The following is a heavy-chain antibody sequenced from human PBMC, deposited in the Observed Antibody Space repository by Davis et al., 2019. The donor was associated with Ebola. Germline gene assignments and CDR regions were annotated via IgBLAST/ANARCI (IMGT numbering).Heavy chain of an antibody. CDR1: GDSVSSNSAT. CDR2: TYYRSKWYN. D-gene: IGHD3-16*01. J-gene: IGHJ6*02. Sequence: SETLSLTCVISGDSVSSNSATWNWIRQSPSRGLEWLGRTYYRSKWYNDYAVSVKSRITINPDTSKNQFSLQLNSVTPEDTAVYYCARAGGYYYGMDVWGQGTTVTVSS. CDR3: ARAGGYYYGMDV. V-gene: IGHV6-1*01.